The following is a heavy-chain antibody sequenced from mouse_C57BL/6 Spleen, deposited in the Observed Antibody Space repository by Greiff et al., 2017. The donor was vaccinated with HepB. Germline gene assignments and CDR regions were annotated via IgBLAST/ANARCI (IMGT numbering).Heavy chain of an antibody. CDR2: IDPSDSYT. J-gene: IGHJ2*01. Sequence: QVQLQQPGAELVRPGTSVKLSCKASGYTFTSYWMHWVKQRPGQGLEWIGVIDPSDSYTNYNQKFKGKATLTVDTSSSTAYMQLSSLTSEDSAVYYCARGLTGGGGDYWGQGTTLTVSS. CDR3: ARGLTGGGGDY. V-gene: IGHV1-59*01. D-gene: IGHD4-1*01. CDR1: GYTFTSYW.